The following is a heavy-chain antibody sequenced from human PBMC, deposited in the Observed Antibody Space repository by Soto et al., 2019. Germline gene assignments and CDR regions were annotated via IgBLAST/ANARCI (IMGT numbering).Heavy chain of an antibody. CDR2: IIPILNLV. Sequence: VQLEQSETEVRKPGSSVKLSCKTSGDSFNDYSISWVRQAPGQGLEWMGGIIPILNLVRYAEKFQGRVTISATASTGTAYLEVTMLRSEDTATYYCATATDSTTGGRLDVWGLGTTVSVSS. V-gene: IGHV1-69*01. CDR1: GDSFNDYS. D-gene: IGHD3-16*01. J-gene: IGHJ6*02. CDR3: ATATDSTTGGRLDV.